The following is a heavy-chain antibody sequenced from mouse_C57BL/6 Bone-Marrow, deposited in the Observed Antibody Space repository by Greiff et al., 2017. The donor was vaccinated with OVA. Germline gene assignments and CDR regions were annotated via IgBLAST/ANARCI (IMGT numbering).Heavy chain of an antibody. J-gene: IGHJ3*01. Sequence: EVKVVESGGGLVKPGGSLKLSCAASGFTFSDYGMHWVRQAPEKGLEWVAYISSGSSTIYYADTVKGRFTISRDNAKNTLFLQMTSLRSEDTAMYYCARSHYYGSIAWFAYWGQGTLVTVSA. CDR3: ARSHYYGSIAWFAY. CDR2: ISSGSSTI. V-gene: IGHV5-17*01. D-gene: IGHD1-1*01. CDR1: GFTFSDYG.